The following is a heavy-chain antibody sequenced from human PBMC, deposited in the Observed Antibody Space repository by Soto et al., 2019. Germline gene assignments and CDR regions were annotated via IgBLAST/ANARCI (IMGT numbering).Heavy chain of an antibody. CDR1: GFTFSSYG. D-gene: IGHD1-26*01. CDR3: XKDKEWELPYGPKLIDY. CDR2: ISYDGSNK. Sequence: GGSLRLSCAASGFTFSSYGMHWVRQAPGKGLEWVAGISYDGSNKYYADSVKGRFTISRDNSKNTLYLQMNSLRAEDTAVYYCXKDKEWELPYGPKLIDYWGQGTLVTVSS. V-gene: IGHV3-30*18. J-gene: IGHJ4*02.